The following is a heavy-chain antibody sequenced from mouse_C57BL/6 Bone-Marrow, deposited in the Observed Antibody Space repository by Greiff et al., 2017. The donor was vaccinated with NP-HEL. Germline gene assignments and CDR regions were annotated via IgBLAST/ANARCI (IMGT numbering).Heavy chain of an antibody. CDR1: GYTFTSYW. J-gene: IGHJ4*01. Sequence: QVQLKQSGAELVMPGASVKLSCKASGYTFTSYWMHWVKQRPGQGLEWIGEIDPSDSYTNYTQKFKGKSTLTVDKSSSTAYMQLSSLTSEDSAVYYCARDYYGSNYAMDYWGQGTSVTVSS. D-gene: IGHD1-1*01. CDR2: IDPSDSYT. V-gene: IGHV1-69*01. CDR3: ARDYYGSNYAMDY.